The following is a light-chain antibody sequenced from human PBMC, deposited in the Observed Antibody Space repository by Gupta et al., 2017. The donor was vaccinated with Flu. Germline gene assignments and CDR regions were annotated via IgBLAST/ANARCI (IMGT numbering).Light chain of an antibody. CDR1: QRSNKY. V-gene: IGKV1-39*01. CDR2: AAS. J-gene: IGKJ1*01. CDR3: QQTNNTSWT. Sequence: DIQMTHSPSSRSASVGDRVTITCRASQRSNKYVNWYQHKPGKAPKLLVYAASRLQSGVPSRFSGSGSGTDFTLNISRLQPEDFATYYCQQTNNTSWTFGQGTKVEI.